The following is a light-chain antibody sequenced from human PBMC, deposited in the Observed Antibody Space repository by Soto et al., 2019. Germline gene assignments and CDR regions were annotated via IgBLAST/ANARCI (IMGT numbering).Light chain of an antibody. CDR2: GNS. CDR3: QSYDSSLWGV. CDR1: SSNIGAGYD. V-gene: IGLV1-40*01. J-gene: IGLJ2*01. Sequence: VLTQPPSVSGAPGQRVTISCTGSSSNIGAGYDVHWYQQLPGTAPKLLIYGNSNRPSGVPDRFSGSKSGTSASLAITGLQAEDEADYYCQSYDSSLWGVFGGGTKLTVL.